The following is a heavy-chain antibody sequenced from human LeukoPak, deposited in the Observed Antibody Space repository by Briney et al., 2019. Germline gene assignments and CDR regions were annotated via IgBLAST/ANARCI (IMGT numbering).Heavy chain of an antibody. CDR2: IYSGSTT. V-gene: IGHV3-66*01. CDR3: ATIAVTGGYFDC. Sequence: PGVSLRLSCAASGFTVSSKYMGWVRQAPGKGLEWVSVIYSGSTTYYPDSVKGRFTISRDDSKNTLYLQMNSLRAEDTAVYYCATIAVTGGYFDCWGQGTLVAVSS. D-gene: IGHD6-19*01. J-gene: IGHJ4*02. CDR1: GFTVSSKY.